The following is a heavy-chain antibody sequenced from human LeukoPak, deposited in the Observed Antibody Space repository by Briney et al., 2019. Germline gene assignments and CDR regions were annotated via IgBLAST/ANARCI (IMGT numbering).Heavy chain of an antibody. Sequence: PGGSLRLSCAASGFTFSAYYMSWIRQAPGKGLEWVSHISGSGSNIYYPDSVKGRFTISRDNAKNSLYLQMNSLRADDMAVYYCARLTGEIDYGGQGTLVTVSS. J-gene: IGHJ4*02. CDR2: ISGSGSNI. CDR3: ARLTGEIDY. D-gene: IGHD7-27*01. CDR1: GFTFSAYY. V-gene: IGHV3-11*04.